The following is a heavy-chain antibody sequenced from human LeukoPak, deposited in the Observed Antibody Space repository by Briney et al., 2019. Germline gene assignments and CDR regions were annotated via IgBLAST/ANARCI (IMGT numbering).Heavy chain of an antibody. D-gene: IGHD3-16*01. V-gene: IGHV4-61*01. J-gene: IGHJ6*03. CDR2: IYYSGST. CDR3: ARQPGWGYYYYMDI. Sequence: PSETLSLTCTVSGGSVSSGTYYWSWIRQPPGKGLEWIGYIYYSGSTNYNPSLKSRVTISVDTSKNQFSLKLSSVTAADTAVYYCARQPGWGYYYYMDIWGKGTTVTVSS. CDR1: GGSVSSGTYY.